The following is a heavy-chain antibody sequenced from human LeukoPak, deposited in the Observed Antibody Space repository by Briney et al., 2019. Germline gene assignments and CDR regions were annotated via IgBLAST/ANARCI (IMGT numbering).Heavy chain of an antibody. V-gene: IGHV3-48*01. CDR2: ISSSSSTI. CDR1: GFTFSSYS. CDR3: ARDTFNYYYMDV. Sequence: GSLRLSCAASGFTFSSYSMNWVRQAPGKGLEWVSYISSSSSTIYYADSVKGRFTISRDNAKNSLYLQMNSLRAEDTAVYYCARDTFNYYYMDVWGKGTTVTVSS. J-gene: IGHJ6*03.